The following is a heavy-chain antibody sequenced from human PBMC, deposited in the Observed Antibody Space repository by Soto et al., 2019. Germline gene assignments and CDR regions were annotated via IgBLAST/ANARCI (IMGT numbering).Heavy chain of an antibody. D-gene: IGHD3-10*01. CDR3: ARVKWFGEEADY. CDR1: GFTFSSYA. J-gene: IGHJ4*02. V-gene: IGHV3-30-3*01. Sequence: QVQLVESGGGVVQPGRSLRLSCAASGFTFSSYAMHWVRQAPGKGLEWVAVISYDGSNKYYADSVKSRFTISRDNSKNLLYLQMNNLRAEDKTVYYCARVKWFGEEADYRGQGTLVTVSS. CDR2: ISYDGSNK.